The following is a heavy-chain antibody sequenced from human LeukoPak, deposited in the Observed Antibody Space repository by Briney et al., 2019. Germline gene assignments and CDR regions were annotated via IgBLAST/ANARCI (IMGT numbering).Heavy chain of an antibody. V-gene: IGHV1-69*05. J-gene: IGHJ4*02. Sequence: SVKVSCKASGGTFSSYAISWVRQAPGQRLEWMGGIIPIFGTANYAQKFQGRVTITTDESTSTAYMELSSLRSEDTAVYYCARSPVEIAYCGGDCYIGYWGQGTLVTVSS. CDR3: ARSPVEIAYCGGDCYIGY. CDR1: GGTFSSYA. CDR2: IIPIFGTA. D-gene: IGHD2-21*02.